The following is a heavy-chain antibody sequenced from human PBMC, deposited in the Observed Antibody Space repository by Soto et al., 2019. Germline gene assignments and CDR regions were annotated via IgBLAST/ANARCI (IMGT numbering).Heavy chain of an antibody. J-gene: IGHJ5*02. V-gene: IGHV4-34*01. Sequence: PSETLSLTCAVYGGSFSGYYWSWIRQPPGKGLEWIGEINHSGSTSYNPSLKSRVTISVDTSKNQFSLKLSSVTAADTAVYYCARGNQYYYGSGSYYKNWFDPWGQGTLVTVSS. D-gene: IGHD3-10*01. CDR3: ARGNQYYYGSGSYYKNWFDP. CDR1: GGSFSGYY. CDR2: INHSGST.